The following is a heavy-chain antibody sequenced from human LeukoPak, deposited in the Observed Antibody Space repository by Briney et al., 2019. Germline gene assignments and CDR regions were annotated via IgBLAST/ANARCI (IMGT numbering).Heavy chain of an antibody. Sequence: TGGSLRLSCTASGFTFSNAWMSWVRQAPGKGLEWVGRIKSKPAGGSTDYAAPIKGRFTISRDDSKNTLYLQMNSLKTEDTAVYYCTTASYWGQGTLVTVSS. V-gene: IGHV3-15*01. J-gene: IGHJ4*02. CDR3: TTASY. CDR1: GFTFSNAW. CDR2: IKSKPAGGST.